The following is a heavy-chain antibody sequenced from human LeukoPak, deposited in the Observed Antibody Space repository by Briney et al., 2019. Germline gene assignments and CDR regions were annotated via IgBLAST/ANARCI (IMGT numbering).Heavy chain of an antibody. CDR1: GGTFASYS. J-gene: IGHJ6*02. Sequence: SVKVSCKASGGTFASYSVSWMRQARGQCLEWMGGSIPIFGTANYAQKFQGRVTITADESTSTAYMELSSLRYEDTAVYYCESPSIAASLPYYYYGMDVWGQGTTVTVSS. D-gene: IGHD6-6*01. CDR3: ESPSIAASLPYYYYGMDV. V-gene: IGHV1-69*13. CDR2: SIPIFGTA.